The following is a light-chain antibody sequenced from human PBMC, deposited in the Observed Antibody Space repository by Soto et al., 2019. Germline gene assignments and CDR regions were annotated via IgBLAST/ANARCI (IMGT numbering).Light chain of an antibody. Sequence: DIVLTQSPDTLSLSPGERVTLSCRASQTVINSQVAWYRQKPGQPPRLLIQGASSRATGVADRFSGDGSGKDFTLTISRLDPEDFAVYFCQQYVDLPLTFGRGTRLEMK. J-gene: IGKJ2*01. V-gene: IGKV3-20*01. CDR1: QTVINSQ. CDR2: GAS. CDR3: QQYVDLPLT.